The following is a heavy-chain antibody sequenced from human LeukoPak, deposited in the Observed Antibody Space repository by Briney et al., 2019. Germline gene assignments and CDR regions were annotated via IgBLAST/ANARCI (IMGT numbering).Heavy chain of an antibody. CDR2: IIPIFGTA. Sequence: ASVKVSCKASGGTFSSYAISWVRQAPGQGLEWMGGIIPIFGTANYAQKFQGRVTITADESTSTAYMELSSLRSEDTAVYYCARNNYDYVWGSYRNFDYWGQGTLVTVSS. D-gene: IGHD3-16*02. CDR3: ARNNYDYVWGSYRNFDY. J-gene: IGHJ4*02. V-gene: IGHV1-69*13. CDR1: GGTFSSYA.